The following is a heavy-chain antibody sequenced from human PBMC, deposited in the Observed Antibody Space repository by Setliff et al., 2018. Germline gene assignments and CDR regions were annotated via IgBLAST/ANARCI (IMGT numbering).Heavy chain of an antibody. J-gene: IGHJ6*02. CDR1: GFTFSDYY. CDR2: ISSSGSTI. Sequence: GGSLRLSCAASGFTFSDYYMSWIRQAPGKGLEWVSYISSSGSTIYYADSVKGRFTISRDNAKNSLYLQMNSLRAEDTAIYYCARNWVTAQHYYYGMDVWGQGTTVTVSS. D-gene: IGHD2-21*02. V-gene: IGHV3-11*04. CDR3: ARNWVTAQHYYYGMDV.